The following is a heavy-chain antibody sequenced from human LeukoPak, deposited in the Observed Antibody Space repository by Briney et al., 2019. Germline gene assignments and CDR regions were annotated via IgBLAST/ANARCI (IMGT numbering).Heavy chain of an antibody. CDR3: AREPQYSYDAFDI. Sequence: SMIWVRQAPGKGLEWVSYISSSGSTIYYADSVKGRFTISRDNAKNSLYLQMNSLRAEDTAVYYCAREPQYSYDAFDIWGQGTMVTVSS. J-gene: IGHJ3*02. D-gene: IGHD4-11*01. CDR1: S. V-gene: IGHV3-48*04. CDR2: ISSSGSTI.